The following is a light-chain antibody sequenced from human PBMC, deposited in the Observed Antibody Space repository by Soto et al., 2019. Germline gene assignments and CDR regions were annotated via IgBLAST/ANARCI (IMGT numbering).Light chain of an antibody. V-gene: IGKV1-5*03. CDR2: KAS. J-gene: IGKJ2*01. CDR3: QQYSTYPYI. Sequence: DIQITQSHSTLSGSVGDRVTITCRASQTISSWLAWYQQKPGKAPKLLLYKASTLESGVPSRFSGGGIGTEFSLSISSLQPDDFATYYCQQYSTYPYIFGQGTKVDIK. CDR1: QTISSW.